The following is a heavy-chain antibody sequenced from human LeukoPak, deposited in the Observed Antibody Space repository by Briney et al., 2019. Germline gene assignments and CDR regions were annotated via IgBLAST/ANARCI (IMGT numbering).Heavy chain of an antibody. CDR3: ANVDTAMVYFDY. CDR2: IYYSGST. Sequence: SETLSLTCTVSGGSISSSSYYWGWIRQPPGKGLEWIGSIYYSGSTYYNPSLKSRVTISVDTSKNQFSLKLSSVTAADTAVYYCANVDTAMVYFDYWGQGTLVTVSS. D-gene: IGHD5-18*01. J-gene: IGHJ4*02. V-gene: IGHV4-39*01. CDR1: GGSISSSSYY.